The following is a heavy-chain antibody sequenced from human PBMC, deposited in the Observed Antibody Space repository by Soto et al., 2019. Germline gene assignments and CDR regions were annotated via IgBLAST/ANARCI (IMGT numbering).Heavy chain of an antibody. V-gene: IGHV1-69*13. J-gene: IGHJ3*02. Sequence: SVKVSCKASGGTFSSYAISWVRQAPGQGLEWMGGIIPIFGTANYAQKFQGRVTITADESTSTAYMELSSLRSEDTAVYYCVRLWHIVVVPAAMPGFDDAFDIWGQGTMVTVSS. CDR3: VRLWHIVVVPAAMPGFDDAFDI. CDR2: IIPIFGTA. CDR1: GGTFSSYA. D-gene: IGHD2-2*01.